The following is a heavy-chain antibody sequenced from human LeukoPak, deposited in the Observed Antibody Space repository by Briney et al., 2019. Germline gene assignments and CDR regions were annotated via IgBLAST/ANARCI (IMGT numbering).Heavy chain of an antibody. CDR2: ISYDGSHK. CDR1: GFAFSSYG. CDR3: SASRPHYGDYYGLDV. V-gene: IGHV3-30*03. J-gene: IGHJ6*02. D-gene: IGHD4/OR15-4a*01. Sequence: GRSLRLSCAASGFAFSSYGMHWVRQAPGTGLEWLAVISYDGSHKYSADSVKGRFTISRDNSKNTLYLQMNSLRTEDTAVYFCSASRPHYGDYYGLDVWGHGTTVTVSS.